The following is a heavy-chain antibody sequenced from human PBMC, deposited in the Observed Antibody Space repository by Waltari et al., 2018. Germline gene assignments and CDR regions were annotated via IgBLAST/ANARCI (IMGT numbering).Heavy chain of an antibody. CDR2: IIPIFGTA. CDR1: GGTFSSYA. CDR3: ARGHPYYDSSGYYLDY. Sequence: QVQLVQSGAEVKKPGSSVTVSCKASGGTFSSYAISWVRQAPGQGLEWMGGIIPIFGTANYAQKFQGRVTITTDESTSTAYMELSSLRSEDTAVYYCARGHPYYDSSGYYLDYWGQGTLVTVSS. J-gene: IGHJ4*02. D-gene: IGHD3-22*01. V-gene: IGHV1-69*05.